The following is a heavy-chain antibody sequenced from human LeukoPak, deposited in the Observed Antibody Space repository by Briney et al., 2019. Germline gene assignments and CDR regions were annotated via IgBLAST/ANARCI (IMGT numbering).Heavy chain of an antibody. CDR2: INPNSGGT. Sequence: ASVKVSCKASGYTFTGYYMHWVRQAPGRGLESMGWINPNSGGTNYAQKFQGRVTMTRDTSISTAYMELSRLRSDDTAVYYCAREPQTLGYCSSTSCKGFDYWGQGTLVTVSS. J-gene: IGHJ4*02. CDR1: GYTFTGYY. CDR3: AREPQTLGYCSSTSCKGFDY. D-gene: IGHD2-2*01. V-gene: IGHV1-2*02.